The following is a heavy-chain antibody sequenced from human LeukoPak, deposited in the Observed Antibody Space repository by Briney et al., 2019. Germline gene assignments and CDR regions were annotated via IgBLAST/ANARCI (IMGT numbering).Heavy chain of an antibody. Sequence: GGSLGLSCAASGFTFDDYTMHWVRQAPGKGLEWVSLISWDGGSTYYADSVKGRFTISRDNSKNSLYLQMNSLRTEDTALYYCAKIGLYCSGGSCYFDYWGQGTLVTVSS. V-gene: IGHV3-43*01. CDR3: AKIGLYCSGGSCYFDY. J-gene: IGHJ4*02. CDR1: GFTFDDYT. D-gene: IGHD2-15*01. CDR2: ISWDGGST.